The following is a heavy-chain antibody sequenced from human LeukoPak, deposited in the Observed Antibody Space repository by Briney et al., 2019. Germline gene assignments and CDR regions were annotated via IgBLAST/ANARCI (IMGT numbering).Heavy chain of an antibody. CDR1: GFTFSSYW. CDR3: ARDLTVYYYDSSGLEH. D-gene: IGHD3-22*01. Sequence: GGSLRLSCAASGFTFSSYWMSWVRQAPGKGLECVANIKQDGSEKYYVDSVKGRFTISRDNAKNSLYLQMNSLRAEDTAVYYCARDLTVYYYDSSGLEHWGQGTLVTVSS. CDR2: IKQDGSEK. V-gene: IGHV3-7*04. J-gene: IGHJ1*01.